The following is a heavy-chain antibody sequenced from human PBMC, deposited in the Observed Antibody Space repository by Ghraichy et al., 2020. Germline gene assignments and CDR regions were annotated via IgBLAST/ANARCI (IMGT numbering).Heavy chain of an antibody. CDR1: GGTFSSYA. D-gene: IGHD5-12*01. Sequence: SVKVSCKASGGTFSSYAISWVRQAPGQGLEWMGAIIPIFATTNYAQKLQDRVTITADKFTSTAYMELSSLRFDDTAVYYCALVEAQVYSDYLGWFDPWGQGTLVTVSS. J-gene: IGHJ5*02. CDR3: ALVEAQVYSDYLGWFDP. V-gene: IGHV1-69*06. CDR2: IIPIFATT.